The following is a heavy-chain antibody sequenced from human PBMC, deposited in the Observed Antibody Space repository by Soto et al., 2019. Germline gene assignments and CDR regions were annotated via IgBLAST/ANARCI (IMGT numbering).Heavy chain of an antibody. CDR1: GFTFSSYS. J-gene: IGHJ4*02. CDR2: ISSSSSTI. Sequence: EVQLVESGGGLVQPGGSLRLSCAASGFTFSSYSMNWVRQAPGKGLEWVSYISSSSSTIYYADSVKGRFTISRDNAKNSLYLQLNSLRDEDTAVYYCAIDRKGYGDYWGGFYYWGQGTLVTVSS. V-gene: IGHV3-48*02. D-gene: IGHD4-17*01. CDR3: AIDRKGYGDYWGGFYY.